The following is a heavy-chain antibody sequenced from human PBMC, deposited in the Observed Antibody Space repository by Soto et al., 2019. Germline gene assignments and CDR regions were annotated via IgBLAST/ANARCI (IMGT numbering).Heavy chain of an antibody. Sequence: GASVKVSCKASGGSFTTFIVTWVRQAPGQGLEWMGRIIPVLGVEYYAQKFQGRVTITADKSTSTAYMELRSLRSDDTAVYYCARAVVAGCCGAFDVWGQGTMVTVSS. J-gene: IGHJ3*01. D-gene: IGHD6-19*01. V-gene: IGHV1-69*02. CDR2: IIPVLGVE. CDR3: ARAVVAGCCGAFDV. CDR1: GGSFTTFI.